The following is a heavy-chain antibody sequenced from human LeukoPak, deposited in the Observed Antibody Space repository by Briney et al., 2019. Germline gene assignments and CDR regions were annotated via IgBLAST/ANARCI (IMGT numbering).Heavy chain of an antibody. V-gene: IGHV4-4*07. Sequence: PSETLSLTCTVSGGSISSYYSSWIRQPAGKGLEWIGRIYTNGSTNYNPSLKSRVTMSVDTSKNQFSLKLSSVTAADTAVYYCARGGQRGCLVPKYYFYDWGQGTLVTVSS. CDR3: ARGGQRGCLVPKYYFYD. CDR2: IYTNGST. J-gene: IGHJ4*02. D-gene: IGHD6-19*01. CDR1: GGSISSYY.